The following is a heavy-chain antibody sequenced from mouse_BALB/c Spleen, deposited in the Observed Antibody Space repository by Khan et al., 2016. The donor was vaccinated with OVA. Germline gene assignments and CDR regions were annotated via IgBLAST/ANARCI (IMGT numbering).Heavy chain of an antibody. CDR3: VRGRTY. Sequence: EVQLIESGPCLGEASQSLSRSCTVSRYSLTSVYAWHGIRRFPGNQLGWIADITYSGGTSYHPSLNSQVAVTRGTSKNQFFLQWDAVTTEDTATYYCVRGRTYWGQGTLVTVSA. CDR2: ITYSGGT. CDR1: RYSLTSVYA. J-gene: IGHJ3*01. V-gene: IGHV3-2*02.